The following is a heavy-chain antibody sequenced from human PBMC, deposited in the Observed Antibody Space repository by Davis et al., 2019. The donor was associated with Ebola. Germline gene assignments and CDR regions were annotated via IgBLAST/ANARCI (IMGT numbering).Heavy chain of an antibody. CDR2: IYYSEST. CDR1: GGSISSSY. V-gene: IGHV4-59*01. CDR3: ARDSRWLVPGTYYYYGMDV. J-gene: IGHJ6*02. Sequence: MPSETLSLTCTVSGGSISSSYWSWIRQPPGKGLEWIGYIYYSESTNYNPSLKSRVTTSVDTSKNQFSLKLSSVTAADTAVYYCARDSRWLVPGTYYYYGMDVWGQGTTVTVSS. D-gene: IGHD6-19*01.